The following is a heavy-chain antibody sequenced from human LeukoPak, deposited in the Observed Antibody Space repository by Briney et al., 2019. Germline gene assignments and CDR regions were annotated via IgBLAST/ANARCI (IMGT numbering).Heavy chain of an antibody. J-gene: IGHJ4*02. CDR2: ISSSSSTI. CDR3: AKDRGIWFGDLREGILDY. Sequence: GGSLRLPCAASGFTVSSNYMNWVRQAPGKGLEWVSYISSSSSTIYYADSVKGRFTISRDNSKNTLYLQMNSLRAEDTAVYYCAKDRGIWFGDLREGILDYWGQGTLVTVSS. D-gene: IGHD3-10*01. CDR1: GFTVSSNY. V-gene: IGHV3-48*01.